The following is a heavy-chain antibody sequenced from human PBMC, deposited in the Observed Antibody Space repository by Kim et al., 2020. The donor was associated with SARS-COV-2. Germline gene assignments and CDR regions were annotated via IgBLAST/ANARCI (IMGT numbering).Heavy chain of an antibody. CDR3: ARVGHYGSGSYYNPSWAFDI. D-gene: IGHD3-10*01. Sequence: RFTISRDNAKNSLYLQMNSLRAEDTAVYYCARVGHYGSGSYYNPSWAFDIWGQGTMVTVSS. J-gene: IGHJ3*02. V-gene: IGHV3-11*01.